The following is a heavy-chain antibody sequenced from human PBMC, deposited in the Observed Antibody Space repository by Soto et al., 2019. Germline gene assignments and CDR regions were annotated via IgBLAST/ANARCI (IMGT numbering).Heavy chain of an antibody. CDR3: ARGFRVVAHNWFDP. V-gene: IGHV4-34*01. J-gene: IGHJ5*02. Sequence: LSLTCAVYGGSFSGYYWSWIRQPPGKGLEWIGEINHSGSTNYNPSLKSRVTISVDTSKNQFSLKLSSVTAADTAVYYCARGFRVVAHNWFDPWGQGTLVTVSS. D-gene: IGHD2-15*01. CDR2: INHSGST. CDR1: GGSFSGYY.